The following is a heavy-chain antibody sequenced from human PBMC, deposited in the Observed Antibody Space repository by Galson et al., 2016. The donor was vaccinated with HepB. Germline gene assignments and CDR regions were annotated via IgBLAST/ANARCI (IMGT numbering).Heavy chain of an antibody. CDR3: ATIRWELLSTSYYYAMDV. Sequence: SVKVSCKVSGYTLTKLSIHWVRQAPGKGLEWMGGSDPENGETIFPQKFQGRVTMTEDTSTDTAYMELSSLGSEDTAVYYCATIRWELLSTSYYYAMDVWGQGTTVSVSS. CDR1: GYTLTKLS. CDR2: SDPENGET. V-gene: IGHV1-24*01. J-gene: IGHJ6*02. D-gene: IGHD1-26*01.